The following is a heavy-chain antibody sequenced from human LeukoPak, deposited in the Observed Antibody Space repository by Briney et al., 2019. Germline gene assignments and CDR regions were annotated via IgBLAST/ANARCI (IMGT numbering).Heavy chain of an antibody. CDR2: ISGSGGST. D-gene: IGHD5-18*01. J-gene: IGHJ4*02. V-gene: IGHV3-23*01. Sequence: GGSLRLSCAASGFTFSSYAMSWVRQAPGKGLEWVSAISGSGGSTDYADSVKGRFNISRDNSKNTLYLQMNSLRAEDTAVYYCAGRVTGYSSGYVYWGQGTLVTVSS. CDR3: AGRVTGYSSGYVY. CDR1: GFTFSSYA.